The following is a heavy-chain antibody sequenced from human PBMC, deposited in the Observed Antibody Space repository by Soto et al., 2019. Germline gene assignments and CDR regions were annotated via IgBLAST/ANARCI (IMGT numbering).Heavy chain of an antibody. CDR3: ASRDRSGLSYWLDT. CDR2: IYFSGTT. D-gene: IGHD3-22*01. J-gene: IGHJ5*02. CDR1: GGSISRGDYY. V-gene: IGHV4-31*03. Sequence: SETLSLTCTVSGGSISRGDYYWSWIRQHPGKGLEWIGTIYFSGTTYYNPSLKSRVTISVDTSKNQFSLNLSSVTAADTAVYYCASRDRSGLSYWLDTCGQGSLVIVSS.